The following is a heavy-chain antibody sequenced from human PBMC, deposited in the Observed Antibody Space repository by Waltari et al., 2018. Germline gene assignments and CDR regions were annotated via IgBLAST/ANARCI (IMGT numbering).Heavy chain of an antibody. J-gene: IGHJ4*02. Sequence: QVQLVQSGSEVKKHGASVKVYCKASGYTFPSPPMNGVRQAPGQGLEWMGGIDTNTGNPTYAQGFTGRFVFSLDTSVSTAYLQISSLKAEDTAVYYCARDAETHLTTVTLGYWGQGTLVTVSS. D-gene: IGHD4-17*01. CDR1: GYTFPSPP. V-gene: IGHV7-4-1*02. CDR3: ARDAETHLTTVTLGY. CDR2: IDTNTGNP.